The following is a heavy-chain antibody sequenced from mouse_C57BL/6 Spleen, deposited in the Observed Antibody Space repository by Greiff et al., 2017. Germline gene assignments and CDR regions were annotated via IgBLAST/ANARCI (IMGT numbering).Heavy chain of an antibody. V-gene: IGHV5-6*02. J-gene: IGHJ4*01. Sequence: EVKLVESGGDLVKPGGSLKLSCAASGFTFSSYGMSWVRQTPDKRLEWVATISSGGSYTYYPDSVKWRFTISRDNAKNTLYLQMSSLKSEDTAMYYCARHPSTVVATDAMDYWGQGTSVTVSS. CDR3: ARHPSTVVATDAMDY. CDR1: GFTFSSYG. D-gene: IGHD1-1*01. CDR2: ISSGGSYT.